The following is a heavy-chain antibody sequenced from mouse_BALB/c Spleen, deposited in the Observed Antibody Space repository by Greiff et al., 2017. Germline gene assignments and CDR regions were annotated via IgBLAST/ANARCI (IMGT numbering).Heavy chain of an antibody. J-gene: IGHJ1*01. CDR1: GYTFSSYW. Sequence: VQLQQSGAELMKPGASVKISCKATGYTFSSYWIEWVKQRPGHGLEWIGEILPGSGSTNYNEKFKGKATFTADTSSNTAYMQLSSLTSEDSAVYYCARGNGNPYWYFDVWGAGTTVTVSA. CDR3: ARGNGNPYWYFDV. D-gene: IGHD1-1*01. V-gene: IGHV1-9*01. CDR2: ILPGSGST.